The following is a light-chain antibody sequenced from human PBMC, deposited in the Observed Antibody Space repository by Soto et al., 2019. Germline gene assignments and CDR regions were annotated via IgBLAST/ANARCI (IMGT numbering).Light chain of an antibody. CDR3: QHYDNLPFT. V-gene: IGKV1-33*01. CDR1: QDISNY. J-gene: IGKJ3*01. Sequence: DIPMTQSPSSLSASVGDRVTITCQASQDISNYLNWYQQKPGKAPKLLIYDASNLETGVPSRFSGSGSGTEFTFTISSLQPEDIATYYCQHYDNLPFTFGPGTKVDIK. CDR2: DAS.